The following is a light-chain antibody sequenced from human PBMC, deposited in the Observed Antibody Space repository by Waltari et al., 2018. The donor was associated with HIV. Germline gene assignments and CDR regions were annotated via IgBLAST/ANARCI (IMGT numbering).Light chain of an antibody. CDR3: YSTDTSGNEKV. J-gene: IGLJ2*01. Sequence: SYELPQPPPVSVSPGQTARITCSGDALPQKFVYWYQQKSGQAPVLVIYEDSKRPSGIPERFSASTYGTVATLTIRGAQVEDEADYYCYSTDTSGNEKVFGGGTKLTVL. V-gene: IGLV3-10*01. CDR1: ALPQKF. CDR2: EDS.